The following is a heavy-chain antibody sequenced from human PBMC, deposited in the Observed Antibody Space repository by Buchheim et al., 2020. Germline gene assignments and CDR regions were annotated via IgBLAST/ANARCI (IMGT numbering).Heavy chain of an antibody. V-gene: IGHV1-8*01. CDR1: GYTFTSYD. CDR3: ARGKGLLWFRESGPYYFDY. CDR2: MNPNSGNT. D-gene: IGHD3-10*01. J-gene: IGHJ4*02. Sequence: QVQLVQSGAEVKKPGASVKVSCMASGYTFTSYDINWVRQATGQGLEWMGWMNPNSGNTGYAQKFQGRVTMTRNTSISTAYMELSSLRSEDTAVYYCARGKGLLWFRESGPYYFDYWGQGTL.